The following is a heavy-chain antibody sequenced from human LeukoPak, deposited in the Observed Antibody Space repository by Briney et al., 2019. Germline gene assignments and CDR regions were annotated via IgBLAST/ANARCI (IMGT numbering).Heavy chain of an antibody. CDR3: ARTQQANRYCTSASCPRHFDL. J-gene: IGHJ4*02. D-gene: IGHD2-2*01. Sequence: ASVKVSCKASGYTFTGYYIHWLRQAPGQGLEWMGWINPNSGGTNYAQKFQGRVSMTRDTSTSTVYMELSSLRSEDTAVYYCARTQQANRYCTSASCPRHFDLWGQGTLVTVSS. CDR1: GYTFTGYY. CDR2: INPNSGGT. V-gene: IGHV1-2*02.